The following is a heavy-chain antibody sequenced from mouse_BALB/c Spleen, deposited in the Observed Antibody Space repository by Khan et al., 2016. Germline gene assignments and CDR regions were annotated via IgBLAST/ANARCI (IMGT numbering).Heavy chain of an antibody. CDR2: ISSGSSTI. J-gene: IGHJ2*01. V-gene: IGHV5-17*02. D-gene: IGHD1-1*01. Sequence: EVELVESGGGSVQPGGSRKLSCAASGFTFSSFGMHWVRQAPEKGLEWVAYISSGSSTIYYADTVKGRFTISRDNPKNTLFLQMTSLRSEDTAMYYWARMTLLYYYGSSPYYFDYWGQGTTLTVSS. CDR3: ARMTLLYYYGSSPYYFDY. CDR1: GFTFSSFG.